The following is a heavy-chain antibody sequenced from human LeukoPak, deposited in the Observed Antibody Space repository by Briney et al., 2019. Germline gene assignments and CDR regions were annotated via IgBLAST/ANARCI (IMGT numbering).Heavy chain of an antibody. CDR2: ISSSGSTI. J-gene: IGHJ4*02. D-gene: IGHD3-3*01. CDR3: AKAGNGFGFDY. CDR1: GFTISSYE. V-gene: IGHV3-48*03. Sequence: GGSLRPSCAASGFTISSYEMNWVRQAPGNGLEWVSYISSSGSTIHFADSVKGRFTIHRDNAKNSLYLQMNSLRAEDTAVYYCAKAGNGFGFDYWGQGTLVTVSS.